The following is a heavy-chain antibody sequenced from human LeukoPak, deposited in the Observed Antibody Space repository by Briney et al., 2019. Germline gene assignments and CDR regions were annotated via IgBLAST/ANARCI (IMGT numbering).Heavy chain of an antibody. V-gene: IGHV3-30*18. J-gene: IGHJ4*02. CDR3: AKDQEWTQLWLFDY. CDR1: GFTFSNYG. Sequence: GGSLRLSCAASGFTFSNYGMHWVRQAPGKGLEWVAVISYDGKNKYYGDSVKGRFTISRDNAKNTLYLQMNNLRAEDTAVYYRAKDQEWTQLWLFDYWGQGTLVTVSS. D-gene: IGHD5-18*01. CDR2: ISYDGKNK.